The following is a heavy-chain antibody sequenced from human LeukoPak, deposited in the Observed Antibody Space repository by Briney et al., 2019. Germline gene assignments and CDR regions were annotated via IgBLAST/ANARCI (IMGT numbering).Heavy chain of an antibody. V-gene: IGHV1-8*03. Sequence: ASVKVSCKTYGYTFTNYDINWVRQAPGQGLEWMLWMNPDSGNTGYAQKFQGRVTVTTDMSTTTAYMDLSSLTSEDTAVYYCARITGYWGQGTLVTVSS. J-gene: IGHJ4*02. CDR2: MNPDSGNT. D-gene: IGHD3-10*01. CDR1: GYTFTNYD. CDR3: ARITGY.